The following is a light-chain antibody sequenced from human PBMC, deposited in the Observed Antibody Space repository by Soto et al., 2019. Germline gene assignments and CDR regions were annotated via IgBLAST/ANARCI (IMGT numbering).Light chain of an antibody. Sequence: EIVLTQSPATLSLSPWERATLSCRASQSVSSTYLAWYQHKPGQTPRLLIYDTSTRATGVPTRFSGSRSGAEFTLTINSLQSEDFAVYYCQQYRNWPRTFGQGTKVDIK. J-gene: IGKJ1*01. CDR1: QSVSSTY. CDR2: DTS. CDR3: QQYRNWPRT. V-gene: IGKV3-15*01.